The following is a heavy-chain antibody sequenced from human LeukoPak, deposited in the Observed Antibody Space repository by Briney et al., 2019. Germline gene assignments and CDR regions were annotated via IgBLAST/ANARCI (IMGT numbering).Heavy chain of an antibody. CDR3: ARVSYDFWSGHLNWFDP. J-gene: IGHJ5*02. CDR2: ISAYNGNT. CDR1: GYTFTSYG. D-gene: IGHD3-3*01. Sequence: ASVKVSCKASGYTFTSYGISWVRQAPGQGLEWMGWISAYNGNTNYAQKLQGGVTMTTDTSTSTAYMELRSLRSDDTAVYYCARVSYDFWSGHLNWFDPWGQGTLVTVSS. V-gene: IGHV1-18*01.